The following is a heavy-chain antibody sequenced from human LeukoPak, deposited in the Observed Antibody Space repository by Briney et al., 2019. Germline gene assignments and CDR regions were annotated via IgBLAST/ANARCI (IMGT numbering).Heavy chain of an antibody. J-gene: IGHJ6*03. Sequence: SETLSLTCTVSGDSISNYYWSWIRQPAGKGLEWIGRMYTSGATNYNPSLKSRATMSVDTSRNQLSLRLISVTAADKAVYYCAREGPAASTSFYYFMDVWGKGTTVTVSS. CDR2: MYTSGAT. V-gene: IGHV4-4*07. CDR3: AREGPAASTSFYYFMDV. CDR1: GDSISNYY. D-gene: IGHD2-2*01.